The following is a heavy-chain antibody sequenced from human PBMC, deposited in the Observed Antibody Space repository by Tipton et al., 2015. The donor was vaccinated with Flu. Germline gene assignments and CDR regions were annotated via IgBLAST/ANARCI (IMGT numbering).Heavy chain of an antibody. CDR1: GGSMSSFY. D-gene: IGHD3-10*01. CDR2: MYVSGST. Sequence: TLSLTCTVSGGSMSSFYWTWIRQPAGKGLERIGRMYVSGSTKYNPSLKSRVTMSVDTSKNQFSLKLSSVTAADTAVYYCARGSGSGTDGTFYFWGQGTLVTVSS. J-gene: IGHJ4*02. CDR3: ARGSGSGTDGTFYF. V-gene: IGHV4-4*07.